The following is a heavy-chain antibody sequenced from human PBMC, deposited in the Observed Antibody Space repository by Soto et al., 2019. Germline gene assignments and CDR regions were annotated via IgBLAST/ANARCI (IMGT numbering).Heavy chain of an antibody. J-gene: IGHJ4*02. D-gene: IGHD5-12*01. CDR3: AKRLCREEDGYNYFDY. CDR1: GFTFSNCA. V-gene: IGHV3-23*01. CDR2: ISGRGGST. Sequence: EVQLLEAGGGLVQPGGSLRLSCVASGFTFSNCAMSWVRQAPGKGLEWVSGISGRGGSTYYADSVKGRLTISRDNSKNTLYLQMNSLRAEDTAVYYCAKRLCREEDGYNYFDYWGQGTLVTVSS.